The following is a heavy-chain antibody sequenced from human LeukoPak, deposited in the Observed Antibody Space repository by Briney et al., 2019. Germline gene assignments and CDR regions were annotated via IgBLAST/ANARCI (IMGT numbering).Heavy chain of an antibody. V-gene: IGHV3-72*01. CDR3: ARVRDSDGYSYDY. D-gene: IGHD3-22*01. CDR2: IRKKVNGYTT. Sequence: RGSLRLSCAASGFTFSDHYMDWVRQAPGKGLEWVGRIRKKVNGYTTEYAASVKGRFTISRDDSKISLYLQMNSLKTEDTALYYCARVRDSDGYSYDYWGQGTLVTVSS. CDR1: GFTFSDHY. J-gene: IGHJ4*02.